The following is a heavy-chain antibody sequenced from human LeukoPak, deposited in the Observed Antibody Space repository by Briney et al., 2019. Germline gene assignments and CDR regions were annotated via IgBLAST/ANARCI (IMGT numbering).Heavy chain of an antibody. D-gene: IGHD5-24*01. V-gene: IGHV1-69*04. Sequence: SVKVSCKASGGTFSSYAISWVRQAPGQGLEWMGTIIPIVGIANYAQKFQGRVTITADKSTSTAYMELSSLRSEDTAVYYCARDGEMATIYFDYWGQGTLVTVSS. CDR3: ARDGEMATIYFDY. CDR2: IIPIVGIA. CDR1: GGTFSSYA. J-gene: IGHJ4*02.